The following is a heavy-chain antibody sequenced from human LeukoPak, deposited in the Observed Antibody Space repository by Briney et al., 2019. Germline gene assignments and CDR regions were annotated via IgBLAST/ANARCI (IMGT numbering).Heavy chain of an antibody. J-gene: IGHJ4*02. Sequence: HPGGSLRLAWAASGFTFSNYAMSWVRQAPGKGLEWVSGISGTSGTINYAAPVKGRFTISRDNSKNTLYLQMNSLRVDDMAVYYCAKRLGDPRAFDDWGKGTLVTVSS. CDR1: GFTFSNYA. V-gene: IGHV3-23*01. CDR3: AKRLGDPRAFDD. D-gene: IGHD2-21*02. CDR2: ISGTSGTI.